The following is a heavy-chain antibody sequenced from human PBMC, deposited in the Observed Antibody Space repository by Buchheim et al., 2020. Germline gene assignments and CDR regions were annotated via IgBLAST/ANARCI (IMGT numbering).Heavy chain of an antibody. V-gene: IGHV3-15*01. CDR2: IKSKTDGVTT. Sequence: EVQLVESGGGLVKPGGSLRLSCAASGFTFSNAWMYWVRQAPGKGLEWVGRIKSKTDGVTTYYAAPVKGRFTMSRDDSKHTLYLQMNSLKTEDTAVYYCATGRLLAYYYMDVWGKGTT. CDR1: GFTFSNAW. D-gene: IGHD6-25*01. CDR3: ATGRLLAYYYMDV. J-gene: IGHJ6*03.